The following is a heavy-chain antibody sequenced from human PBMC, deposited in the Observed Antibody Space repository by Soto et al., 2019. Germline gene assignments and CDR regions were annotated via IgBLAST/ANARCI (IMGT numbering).Heavy chain of an antibody. V-gene: IGHV3-74*01. CDR3: VTLVGNAYAFDI. J-gene: IGHJ3*02. Sequence: EVQLVQSGGGIVQPGDSLRLSCEASGFIFSRYWMHWIRQAPGKGLEWVSRITDDGRSTSDADFVKGRFTISRDNAKNILYLQMNSLRVEDTAVYSCVTLVGNAYAFDIWGQGAMVTVSS. CDR2: ITDDGRST. D-gene: IGHD3-16*01. CDR1: GFIFSRYW.